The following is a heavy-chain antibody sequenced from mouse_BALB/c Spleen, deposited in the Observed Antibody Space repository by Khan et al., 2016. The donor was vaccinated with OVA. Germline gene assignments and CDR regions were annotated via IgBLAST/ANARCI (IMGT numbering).Heavy chain of an antibody. D-gene: IGHD2-14*01. Sequence: LVESGPELKKPGETVQISCKASGFTFTNYGMNWVKQAPGKGLKWMGWINTYTGEPTFADDFKGRFAFSLDTSASTAYLQLNSLTNEDTATYFCARVGYNGTMDCWGQGTSVTVSS. V-gene: IGHV9-3-1*01. CDR2: INTYTGEP. CDR3: ARVGYNGTMDC. J-gene: IGHJ4*01. CDR1: GFTFTNYG.